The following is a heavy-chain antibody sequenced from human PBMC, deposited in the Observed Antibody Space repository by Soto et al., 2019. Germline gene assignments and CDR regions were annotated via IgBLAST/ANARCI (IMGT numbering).Heavy chain of an antibody. J-gene: IGHJ4*02. Sequence: TSETLSLTCTVSGGSISSGDYYWSWIRQPPGKGLEWIGYIYYSGSTYYNPSLKSRVTISVDTSKNQFSLKLSSVTAADTAVYYCASMLGYCSSTSCYGSLDYWGQGTLVTVSS. D-gene: IGHD2-2*01. CDR3: ASMLGYCSSTSCYGSLDY. CDR1: GGSISSGDYY. CDR2: IYYSGST. V-gene: IGHV4-30-4*01.